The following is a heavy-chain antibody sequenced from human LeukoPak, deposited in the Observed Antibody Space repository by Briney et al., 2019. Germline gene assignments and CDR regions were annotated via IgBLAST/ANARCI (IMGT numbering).Heavy chain of an antibody. CDR2: INHSGST. Sequence: SETLSLTCAVYGGSFSGYYWSWIRQPPGKGLEWIGEINHSGSTNYNPSLKSRVTISVDTSKNQFSLKLSSVSAADTAVYYCARCTNQIVAIPFFDYWGQGTLVTVSS. J-gene: IGHJ4*02. CDR3: ARCTNQIVAIPFFDY. D-gene: IGHD5-12*01. CDR1: GGSFSGYY. V-gene: IGHV4-34*01.